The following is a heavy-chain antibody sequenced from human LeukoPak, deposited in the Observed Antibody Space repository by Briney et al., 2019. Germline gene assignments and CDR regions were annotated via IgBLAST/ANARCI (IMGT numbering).Heavy chain of an antibody. Sequence: GGSLRLSCAASGFTFSSYAMIWVRQAPGKGLEWVSGISGSGGSTYYADSVKGRITISRDNSKNTLYLQMNSLRAEDTAVYYCAKGKGDTGGSFDYWGQGTLVTVSS. D-gene: IGHD3-16*01. V-gene: IGHV3-23*01. CDR2: ISGSGGST. J-gene: IGHJ4*02. CDR3: AKGKGDTGGSFDY. CDR1: GFTFSSYA.